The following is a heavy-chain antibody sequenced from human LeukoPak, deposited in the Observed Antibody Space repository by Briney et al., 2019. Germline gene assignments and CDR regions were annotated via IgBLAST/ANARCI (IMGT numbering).Heavy chain of an antibody. Sequence: GGSLRLSCAASGFTVSSNYMSWVRQAPGKGLEWVSVIYSGGSTYYADSVKGRFTISRDNSKNTLYLQMNSLRAEDTAVYYCARGEHRSAWLIDYWGQGTLVTVSS. V-gene: IGHV3-66*01. CDR1: GFTVSSNY. CDR3: ARGEHRSAWLIDY. D-gene: IGHD1/OR15-1a*01. J-gene: IGHJ4*02. CDR2: IYSGGST.